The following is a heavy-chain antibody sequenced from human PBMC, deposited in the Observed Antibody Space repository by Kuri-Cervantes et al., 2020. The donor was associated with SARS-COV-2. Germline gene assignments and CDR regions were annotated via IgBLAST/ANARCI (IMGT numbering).Heavy chain of an antibody. J-gene: IGHJ4*02. CDR1: GFVFSDYF. Sequence: GGSLRLSCAASGFVFSDYFMHWVRQAPGKGLEWVAFVQHTGRNDYYGDSVKGRFTISRDNAKDSLYLQMNSLGVDDTAVYYCAKDGYNYDYFDYWGQGTLVTVSS. CDR3: AKDGYNYDYFDY. D-gene: IGHD5-24*01. CDR2: VQHTGRND. V-gene: IGHV3-30*02.